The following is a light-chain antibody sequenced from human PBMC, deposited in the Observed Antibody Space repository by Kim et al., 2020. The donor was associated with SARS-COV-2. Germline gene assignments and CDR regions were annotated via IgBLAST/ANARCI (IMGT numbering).Light chain of an antibody. Sequence: LSPGERATLSCRASQSVNRNLAWYQQKPGQAPRLLIYDTSNRATGIPARFSGSGSGTDFTLTISSLEPEDFAVYYCQQRYDWPLTFGGGTKVDIK. J-gene: IGKJ4*01. CDR3: QQRYDWPLT. CDR2: DTS. CDR1: QSVNRN. V-gene: IGKV3-11*01.